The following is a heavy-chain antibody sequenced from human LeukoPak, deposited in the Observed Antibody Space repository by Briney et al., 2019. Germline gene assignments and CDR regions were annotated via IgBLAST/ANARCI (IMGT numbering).Heavy chain of an antibody. CDR3: AKDWDDYYGSGSHFDY. V-gene: IGHV3-21*01. D-gene: IGHD3-10*01. CDR1: GFTFSSYS. J-gene: IGHJ4*02. CDR2: ISSSSSYI. Sequence: GGSLRLSCAASGFTFSSYSMNWVRQAPGKGLEWVSSISSSSSYIYYADSVKGRFTISRDNSKNTLYLQMNSLRAEDTAVYYCAKDWDDYYGSGSHFDYWGQGTLVTVSS.